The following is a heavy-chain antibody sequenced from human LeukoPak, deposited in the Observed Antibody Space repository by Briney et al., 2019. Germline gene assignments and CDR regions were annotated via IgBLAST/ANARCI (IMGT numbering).Heavy chain of an antibody. CDR3: ARQWLPNGYFDY. D-gene: IGHD6-19*01. V-gene: IGHV1-2*06. Sequence: AAVTVWCKASGYTSTAYFMHWVRQAPGQGLEWMGRVNPNSGVTNSIQKFQGRVTMTRDTSISTAYMELSGLRSDDTAVYYCARQWLPNGYFDYWGQGTLVTVSS. CDR1: GYTSTAYF. CDR2: VNPNSGVT. J-gene: IGHJ4*02.